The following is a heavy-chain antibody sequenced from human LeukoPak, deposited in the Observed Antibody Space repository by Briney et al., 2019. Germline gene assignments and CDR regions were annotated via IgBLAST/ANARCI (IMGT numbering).Heavy chain of an antibody. V-gene: IGHV4-39*01. J-gene: IGHJ3*02. Sequence: PSETLSLTCTVSGGSVSNSNYCWGWIRQPPGKQLEWIGSIDYSGSPLYNPSLKSRVTMSVDTSKNQFSLKLSSVTAADTAVYYCARPLDCNYGGTAFDIWGQGTMVTVSS. CDR1: GGSVSNSNYC. CDR2: IDYSGSP. D-gene: IGHD4-23*01. CDR3: ARPLDCNYGGTAFDI.